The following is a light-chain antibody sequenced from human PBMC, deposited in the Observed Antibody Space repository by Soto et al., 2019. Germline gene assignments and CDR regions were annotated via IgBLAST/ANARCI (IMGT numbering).Light chain of an antibody. CDR3: MQGTHWPPA. J-gene: IGKJ3*01. CDR2: RAS. CDR1: PSLAHSDGNTY. V-gene: IGKV2-30*02. Sequence: TPFSILLPGPLVPAASILLRFCPSLAHSDGNTYLNWVQRRPGQSPRRLVYRASSRDSGVPDRFSGSGSGTDFTLNISRVEAEDVGVYYCMQGTHWPPAFGPGTKVDI.